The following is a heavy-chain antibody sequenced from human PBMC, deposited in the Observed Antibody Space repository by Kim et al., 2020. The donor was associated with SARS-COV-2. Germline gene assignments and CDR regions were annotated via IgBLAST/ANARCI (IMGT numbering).Heavy chain of an antibody. CDR1: GFIFSDYY. Sequence: GGSLRLSCAASGFIFSDYYMSWIRQAPGKGLEWVSYISSSGSTIYYADSVKGRFMISRDNAKNSLYLQMNSLRAEDTAVYYCARASYEGYFHHWGQGTLVTVSS. J-gene: IGHJ1*01. V-gene: IGHV3-11*01. CDR2: ISSSGSTI. D-gene: IGHD3-3*01. CDR3: ARASYEGYFHH.